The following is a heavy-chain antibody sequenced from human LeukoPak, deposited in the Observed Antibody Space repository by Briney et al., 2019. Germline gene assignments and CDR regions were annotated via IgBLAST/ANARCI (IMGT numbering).Heavy chain of an antibody. V-gene: IGHV3-23*01. CDR2: ISAGGGST. Sequence: PGGSLRLSCAASGFTFSSYAMSWVRQAPGKGLEWVSAISAGGGSTYYADSVKGRFTVSRDNAKTSLYLQMSSLRADDTAVYYCARDKDTLDSWGQGTLVTVSS. CDR3: ARDKDTLDS. J-gene: IGHJ4*02. CDR1: GFTFSSYA.